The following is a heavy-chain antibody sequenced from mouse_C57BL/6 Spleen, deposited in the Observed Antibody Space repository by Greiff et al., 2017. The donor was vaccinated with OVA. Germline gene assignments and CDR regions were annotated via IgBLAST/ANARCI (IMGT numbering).Heavy chain of an antibody. CDR1: GYAFSSSW. D-gene: IGHD2-5*01. J-gene: IGHJ4*01. CDR3: ARSLYSNSYYYAMDY. CDR2: IYPGDGDT. Sequence: VKVVESGPELVKPGASVKISCKASGYAFSSSWMNWVKQRPGQGLEWIGRIYPGDGDTTYNGKFKGKATLTADKSSSTAYMQLSSLTSEDSAVYFGARSLYSNSYYYAMDYWGQGTSVTVSS. V-gene: IGHV1-82*01.